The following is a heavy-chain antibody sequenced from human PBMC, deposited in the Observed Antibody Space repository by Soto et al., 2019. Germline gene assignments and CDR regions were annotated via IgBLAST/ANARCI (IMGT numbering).Heavy chain of an antibody. Sequence: QVQLVQSGAGVKKPGSSVKVSCRASGGPFSSYPISGWRRAPGQGLEWMGGIIPIFGKANYAQKFQGRVTITADESTSTAYMELSSLRSEDTAVYYCARVDHVVVTTLIMDVWGQGTTVTVSS. CDR3: ARVDHVVVTTLIMDV. CDR1: GGPFSSYP. V-gene: IGHV1-69*01. CDR2: IIPIFGKA. J-gene: IGHJ6*02. D-gene: IGHD2-21*02.